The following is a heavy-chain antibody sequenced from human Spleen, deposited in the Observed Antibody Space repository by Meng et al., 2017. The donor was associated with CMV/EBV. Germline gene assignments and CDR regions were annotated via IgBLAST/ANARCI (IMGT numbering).Heavy chain of an antibody. CDR1: GFSFSSSV. V-gene: IGHV3-30*03. CDR2: ISNDGDDK. CDR3: KEVDE. J-gene: IGHJ4*02. Sequence: GESLKIFCAASGFSFSSSVMHWVRQAPGKGLEWVAAISNDGDDKFYADSVKGRFTISRDNAKSTLFLQLNRLRVDDTAVYYCKEVDEWGQGTLVTVSS.